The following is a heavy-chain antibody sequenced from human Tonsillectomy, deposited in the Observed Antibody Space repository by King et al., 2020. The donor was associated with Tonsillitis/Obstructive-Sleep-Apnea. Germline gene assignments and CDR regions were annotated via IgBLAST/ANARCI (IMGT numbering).Heavy chain of an antibody. CDR3: ARDVGVRGVFYPLAY. J-gene: IGHJ4*02. V-gene: IGHV1-18*01. CDR2: ISAYDGST. Sequence: VQLVESGAEVKKPGASVKVSCKASGYTFTSYGISWVRQAPGQGLEWMAWISAYDGSTNHAQKLQGRVTMTTDTSTSTAYMELRSLRSDDTAVYYCARDVGVRGVFYPLAYWGQGTLVTVFS. D-gene: IGHD3-10*01. CDR1: GYTFTSYG.